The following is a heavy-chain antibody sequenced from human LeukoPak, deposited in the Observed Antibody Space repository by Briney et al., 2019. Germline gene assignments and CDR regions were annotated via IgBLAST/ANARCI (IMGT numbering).Heavy chain of an antibody. CDR1: GFTFSSYE. D-gene: IGHD6-19*01. J-gene: IGHJ1*01. V-gene: IGHV3-48*03. Sequence: GGSLRLSCAASGFTFSSYEMNWVRQAPGKGLEWVSYISSSGSTIYYADSVKGRFTISRDNAKNSLYLQMNSLRAEDTAVYYCARDPYSSGWYMYFQHWGQGALVTVSS. CDR3: ARDPYSSGWYMYFQH. CDR2: ISSSGSTI.